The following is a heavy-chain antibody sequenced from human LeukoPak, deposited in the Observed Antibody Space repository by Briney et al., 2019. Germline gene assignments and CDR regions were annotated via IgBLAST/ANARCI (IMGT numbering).Heavy chain of an antibody. J-gene: IGHJ4*02. CDR3: ASESGSGSYLLY. CDR2: ISSSSRTM. CDR1: GFTFTTYS. D-gene: IGHD3-10*01. V-gene: IGHV3-48*01. Sequence: GGSLRLSCAASGFTFTTYSMNWVRQAPGKGLEWVSYISSSSRTMYYVDSVKGRFTISRDDAENSLNLQRNSLIAEATAGSYCASESGSGSYLLYWGQGTLVTVSS.